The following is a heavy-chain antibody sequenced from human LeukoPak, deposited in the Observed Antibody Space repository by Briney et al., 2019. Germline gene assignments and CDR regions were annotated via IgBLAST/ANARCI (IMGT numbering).Heavy chain of an antibody. V-gene: IGHV4-4*07. CDR3: ARVSSSWYQDWYFDL. J-gene: IGHJ2*01. Sequence: PSETLSLTCTVSGGSTSSYYWSWIRQPPGKGLEWIGRIFTSGVISGNTNYKPSLKSRVTMSVDTSKNQFSLKLSSVTAADTAVYYCARVSSSWYQDWYFDLWGRGTLVTVSS. D-gene: IGHD6-13*01. CDR1: GGSTSSYY. CDR2: IFTSGVISGNT.